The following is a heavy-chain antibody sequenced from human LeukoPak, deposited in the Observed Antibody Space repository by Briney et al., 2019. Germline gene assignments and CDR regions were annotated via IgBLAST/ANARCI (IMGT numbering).Heavy chain of an antibody. V-gene: IGHV3-30*03. J-gene: IGHJ2*01. CDR2: ISYDGRNE. CDR1: GFTLSSHG. Sequence: GGSLRLSCTASGFTLSSHGMHWDRQAPGKGLEWVAVISYDGRNEYYADSVKGRFTVSRDNSKNTLYLQMNSVRAEDAAVYYCATDSPYSYADLWGRGTLVIVSS. D-gene: IGHD5-18*01. CDR3: ATDSPYSYADL.